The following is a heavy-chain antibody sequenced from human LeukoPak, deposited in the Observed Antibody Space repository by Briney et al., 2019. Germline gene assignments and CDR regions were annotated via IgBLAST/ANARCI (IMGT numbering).Heavy chain of an antibody. Sequence: SETLSLTCTVSGGAISSGGNYWSWIRQHPGKGLEWIGYIYYTGSTYYNPSLKSRVTIFGEASKNQFSLRLTSLTAADTAVYYCARVGPEGQVILDYWGQGTLVTVSS. D-gene: IGHD3/OR15-3a*01. J-gene: IGHJ4*02. CDR2: IYYTGST. V-gene: IGHV4-31*03. CDR3: ARVGPEGQVILDY. CDR1: GGAISSGGNY.